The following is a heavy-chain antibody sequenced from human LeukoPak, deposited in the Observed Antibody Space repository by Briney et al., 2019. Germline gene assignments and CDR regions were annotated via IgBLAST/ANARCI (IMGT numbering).Heavy chain of an antibody. CDR1: GFTFSKHG. CDR3: ARKYYYSSGTFFYYYYYMDV. J-gene: IGHJ6*03. V-gene: IGHV3-64*02. CDR2: ITDNGDST. Sequence: GGSLRLSCAASGFTFSKHGMNWVRQAPGKGLEYVSAITDNGDSTFYADSVKGRFTISRDNSKNTLYLQMGSLRTEDTAVYYCARKYYYSSGTFFYYYYYMDVWGEGTTVTVSS. D-gene: IGHD3-10*01.